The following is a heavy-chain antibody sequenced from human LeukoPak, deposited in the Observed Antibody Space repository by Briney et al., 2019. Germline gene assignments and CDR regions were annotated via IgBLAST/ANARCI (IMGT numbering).Heavy chain of an antibody. Sequence: ASVKVSCKASGYTFTGYYMHWVRQAAGQGLAWMGRINPNSGGTNYAQKFQGRVTMTGDTSISTAYMELSRLRSDDTAVYYCARDLFGELRSRPDYWGQGTLVTVSS. D-gene: IGHD3-3*01. V-gene: IGHV1-2*06. CDR2: INPNSGGT. CDR3: ARDLFGELRSRPDY. CDR1: GYTFTGYY. J-gene: IGHJ4*02.